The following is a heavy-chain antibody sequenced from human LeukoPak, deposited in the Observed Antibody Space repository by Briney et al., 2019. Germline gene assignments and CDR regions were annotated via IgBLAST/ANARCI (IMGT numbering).Heavy chain of an antibody. CDR3: ARDSIAVATGY. CDR1: GYTLTELS. CDR2: FDPEDGET. V-gene: IGHV1-24*01. Sequence: GASVKVSCKVSGYTLTELSMHWVRQAPGKGLEWMGGFDPEDGETIYAQKFQGRVTMTRDTSISTAYMELSRLRSDDTAVYYCARDSIAVATGYWGQGTLVTVSS. D-gene: IGHD6-19*01. J-gene: IGHJ4*02.